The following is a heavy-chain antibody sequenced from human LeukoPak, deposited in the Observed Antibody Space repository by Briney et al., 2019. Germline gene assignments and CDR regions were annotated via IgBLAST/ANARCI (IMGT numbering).Heavy chain of an antibody. CDR1: GFTFTTYW. CDR3: AKVANYYYGWKSYYFSEN. CDR2: IKQDGTEK. V-gene: IGHV3-7*01. J-gene: IGHJ6*04. D-gene: IGHD3-10*01. Sequence: PGGSLRLSCAASGFTFTTYWMSWVRQAPGKGLEWVANIKQDGTEKYYVDSVKGRFTISRDNAKNSLYLRMNSLRVEDTAVYYCAKVANYYYGWKSYYFSENWGKGPPVTASS.